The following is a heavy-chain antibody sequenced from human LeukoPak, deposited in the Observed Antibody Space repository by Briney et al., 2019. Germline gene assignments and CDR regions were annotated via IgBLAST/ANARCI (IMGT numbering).Heavy chain of an antibody. V-gene: IGHV4-4*08. J-gene: IGHJ4*02. CDR3: AASIAAAGTCFDY. CDR1: GGSISSYY. CDR2: IYTSGST. Sequence: SETLSLTCTVSGGSISSYYWSWIRQPPGKGLEWIGRIYTSGSTNYNPSLKSRVTISVDTSKNQFSLKLSSVTAADTAVYYCAASIAAAGTCFDYWGQGTLVTVSS. D-gene: IGHD6-13*01.